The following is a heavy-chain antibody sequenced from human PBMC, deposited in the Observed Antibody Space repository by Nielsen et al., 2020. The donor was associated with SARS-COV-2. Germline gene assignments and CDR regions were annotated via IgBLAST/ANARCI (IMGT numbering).Heavy chain of an antibody. CDR2: IYYSGST. J-gene: IGHJ6*02. D-gene: IGHD2-21*01. CDR3: ARVKIAGYYYGMDV. V-gene: IGHV4-59*01. CDR1: GGSISSYY. Sequence: SETLSLTCTVSGGSISSYYWSWIRQPPGKGLEWIGYIYYSGSTNYNPSLKSRVTISVDTSKNQFSLKLSSVTAADTAVYYCARVKIAGYYYGMDVWGQGTTVTVSS.